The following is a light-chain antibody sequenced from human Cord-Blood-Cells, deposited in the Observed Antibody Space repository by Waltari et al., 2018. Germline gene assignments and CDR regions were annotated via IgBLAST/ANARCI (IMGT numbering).Light chain of an antibody. Sequence: DIHMPQSPSSLSASVGARVTIPCQASQYISNYLNWYQQKPGKAPKLLIYDASNLETGVPSRCSGSGSGTDFTLTISSLQPEDIATYYCQQYDNLPLTFGPGTKVDIK. J-gene: IGKJ3*01. CDR1: QYISNY. V-gene: IGKV1-33*01. CDR2: DAS. CDR3: QQYDNLPLT.